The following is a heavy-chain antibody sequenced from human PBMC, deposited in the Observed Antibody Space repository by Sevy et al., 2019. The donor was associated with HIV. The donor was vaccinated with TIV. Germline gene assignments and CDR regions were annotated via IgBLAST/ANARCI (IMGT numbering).Heavy chain of an antibody. J-gene: IGHJ6*02. CDR3: TTERAYGSGSYFYYYGMDV. CDR2: IKSKTDGGTT. Sequence: GGSLRLSCAASGFTFSNAWMSWVRQAPGKGLEWVGRIKSKTDGGTTDYAAPVKGRFTISRDDSKNTLYLQMNSLKTEDTAVYYYTTERAYGSGSYFYYYGMDVWGQGTTVTVSS. V-gene: IGHV3-15*01. D-gene: IGHD3-10*01. CDR1: GFTFSNAW.